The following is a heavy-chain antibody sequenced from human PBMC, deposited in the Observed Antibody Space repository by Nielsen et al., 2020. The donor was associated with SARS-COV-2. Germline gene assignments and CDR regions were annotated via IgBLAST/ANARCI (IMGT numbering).Heavy chain of an antibody. J-gene: IGHJ5*02. CDR3: AREGSWFLHSYDDGNGRLWFDT. CDR1: GFTFSAYG. Sequence: GESLKISCAASGFTFSAYGMHWVRQAPGKGLEWVAVISYDGSNKYYADSVKGRFTVSRDNAENSLYLQMNSLRDEDTAVYYCAREGSWFLHSYDDGNGRLWFDTWGQGTLVTVSS. D-gene: IGHD3-16*01. V-gene: IGHV3-30*03. CDR2: ISYDGSNK.